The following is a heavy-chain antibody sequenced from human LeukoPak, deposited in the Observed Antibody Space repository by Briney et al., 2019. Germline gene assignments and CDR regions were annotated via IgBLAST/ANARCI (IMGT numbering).Heavy chain of an antibody. CDR2: IGSSGNFI. CDR1: GFTFSSYS. CDR3: ANSSSGRGY. J-gene: IGHJ4*02. D-gene: IGHD3-22*01. V-gene: IGHV3-21*01. Sequence: GGSLRLSCAASGFTFSSYSMNWVRQAPGKGLEWVSSIGSSGNFIYYIDSVKGRFTISRDKSKNSLYLQMNSLTAEDTAVYYCANSSSGRGYWGQGTLVTVSS.